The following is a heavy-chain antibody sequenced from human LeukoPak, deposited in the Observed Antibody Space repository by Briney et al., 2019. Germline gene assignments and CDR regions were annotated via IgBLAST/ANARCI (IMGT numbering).Heavy chain of an antibody. CDR3: ARHGGYSSPYLH. Sequence: ASETLSLICTVSGGSISNYYWSWIRQPPGKGLECMGYIYYSGTTNYNPSLKSRVTISVDTSKNQFSLKLSSVTAADTAVYYCARHGGYSSPYLHWGQGTLVTVSS. CDR1: GGSISNYY. V-gene: IGHV4-59*08. CDR2: IYYSGTT. J-gene: IGHJ1*01. D-gene: IGHD6-13*01.